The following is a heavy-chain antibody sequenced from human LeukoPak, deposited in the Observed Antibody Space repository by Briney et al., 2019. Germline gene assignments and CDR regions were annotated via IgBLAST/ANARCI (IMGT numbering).Heavy chain of an antibody. J-gene: IGHJ4*02. CDR1: GFTFSSYW. D-gene: IGHD1-26*01. CDR2: MNSEGSTT. V-gene: IGHV3-74*01. CDR3: XXGYSGSYRVDY. Sequence: PGGSLRLSCAASGFTFSSYWMSWVRQAPGKGLEWVSRMNSEGSTTTYADSVKGRFTISRDNAKGTLYLQMNSLRAEDTAIYYXXXGYSGSYRVDYWGQGTLVTVSS.